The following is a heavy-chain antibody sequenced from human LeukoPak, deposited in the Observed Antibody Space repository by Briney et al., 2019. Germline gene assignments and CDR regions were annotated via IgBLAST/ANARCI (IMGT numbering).Heavy chain of an antibody. D-gene: IGHD1-26*01. V-gene: IGHV1-69-2*01. CDR2: VDPEDGET. CDR3: ATDEGATTGEFDY. Sequence: ASVKISCKVSGYTFTDYYMHWVQQAPGKGLEWMGLVDPEDGETIYAEKFQGRVTITADTSTDTAYMELSSLRSEDTAVYYCATDEGATTGEFDYWGQGTLVTVSS. CDR1: GYTFTDYY. J-gene: IGHJ4*02.